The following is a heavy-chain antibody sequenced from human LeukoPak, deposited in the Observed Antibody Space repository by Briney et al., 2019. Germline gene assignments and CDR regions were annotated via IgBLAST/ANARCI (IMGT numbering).Heavy chain of an antibody. J-gene: IGHJ4*02. CDR3: ARHEPLGRGAWDY. Sequence: SETLSLTCTVSGGSISSSSYYWGWIRQPPGKGLEWIGSIYYSGSTYYNPSLKSRVTISVDTSRNQVSLVLTSVTAADTAVYYCARHEPLGRGAWDYWGQGILVTVSS. D-gene: IGHD1-14*01. CDR2: IYYSGST. CDR1: GGSISSSSYY. V-gene: IGHV4-39*01.